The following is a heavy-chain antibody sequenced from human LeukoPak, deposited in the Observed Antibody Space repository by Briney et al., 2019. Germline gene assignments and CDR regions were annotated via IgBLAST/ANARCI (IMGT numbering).Heavy chain of an antibody. CDR3: ARARVYGYSSGGLIDY. CDR2: ISSKSNYI. CDR1: GLTFSPDT. Sequence: PGGSLRLSCVASGLTFSPDTMHWVRQAPERGLEWLSSISSKSNYIKYADSVRGRFTISRDNADNSLYLQMNNLAAEDTAIYYCARARVYGYSSGGLIDYWGQGTTVTVSS. J-gene: IGHJ4*02. D-gene: IGHD5-18*01. V-gene: IGHV3-21*06.